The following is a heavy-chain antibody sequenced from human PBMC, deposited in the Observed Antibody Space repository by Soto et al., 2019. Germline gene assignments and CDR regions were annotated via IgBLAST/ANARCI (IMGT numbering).Heavy chain of an antibody. CDR1: GFTFNTYS. CDR2: ISSKSSFI. CDR3: ARESGDYVWFDC. D-gene: IGHD4-17*01. J-gene: IGHJ4*02. V-gene: IGHV3-21*01. Sequence: VQLLESGGGLVKAGGSLRLSCAASGFTFNTYSMNWVRQAPGKGLEWVSSISSKSSFIYYGDSVKGRFTISRDNAKNSLFLQMNSLRAEDTAVYYCARESGDYVWFDCWGQGTLVTVSS.